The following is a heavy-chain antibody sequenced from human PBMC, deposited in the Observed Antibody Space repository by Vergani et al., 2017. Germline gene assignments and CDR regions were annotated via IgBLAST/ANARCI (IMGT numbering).Heavy chain of an antibody. CDR2: MNPNSGNT. D-gene: IGHD4-17*01. CDR1: GYTFTSYD. J-gene: IGHJ1*01. Sequence: QVQLVQSGAEVKKPGSSVKVSCKASGYTFTSYDINWVRQATGQGLEWMGWMNPNSGNTGYAQKFQGRVTMTRNTSISTAYMELSSLRSEDTAVYYCARGVRYYGDQYEYFQHWGQGTLVTVSS. V-gene: IGHV1-8*01. CDR3: ARGVRYYGDQYEYFQH.